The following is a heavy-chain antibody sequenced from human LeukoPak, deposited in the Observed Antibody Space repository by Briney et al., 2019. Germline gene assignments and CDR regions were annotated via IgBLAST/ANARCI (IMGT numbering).Heavy chain of an antibody. V-gene: IGHV3-23*01. D-gene: IGHD1-1*01. Sequence: GGSLRLSCAASGFTFSSYAMSWVRQAPGKGLEWVSSIGGGGVDTYYADSVKGRFTISRDNFKNTLYLQMNSLRVEDTAVYYCAKDPPTTGTTFDNWGRGTLVTVSS. CDR2: IGGGGVDT. CDR3: AKDPPTTGTTFDN. CDR1: GFTFSSYA. J-gene: IGHJ4*02.